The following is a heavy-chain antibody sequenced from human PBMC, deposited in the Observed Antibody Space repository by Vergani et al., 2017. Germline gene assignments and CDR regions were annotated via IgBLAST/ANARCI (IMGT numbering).Heavy chain of an antibody. J-gene: IGHJ6*02. CDR1: GFTFSSYA. CDR2: ISGSGGST. V-gene: IGHV3-23*04. CDR3: AKDWNYVYYYYYGMDV. D-gene: IGHD1-7*01. Sequence: VQLVESGGGVVQPGRSLRLSCAASGFTFSSYAMSWVRQAPGKGLEWVSAISGSGGSTYYADSVKGRFTISRDNSKNTLYLQMNSLRAEDTAVYYCAKDWNYVYYYYYGMDVWGQGTTVTVSS.